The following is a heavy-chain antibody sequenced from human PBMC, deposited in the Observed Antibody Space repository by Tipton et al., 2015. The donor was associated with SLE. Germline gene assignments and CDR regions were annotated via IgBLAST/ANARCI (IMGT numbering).Heavy chain of an antibody. CDR1: GLTFNIYA. J-gene: IGHJ3*02. D-gene: IGHD6-13*01. V-gene: IGHV3-30*02. CDR3: VKEASSSSWLWDDAFDI. CDR2: IRYDGSNK. Sequence: GSLRLSCTPSGLTFNIYAMHWVRQAPGKGLEWVAFIRYDGSNKYYADSVKGRFTISRDNSKNMLYLEMNGLRPEDTAVYYCVKEASSSSWLWDDAFDIWGQGTMVTVSS.